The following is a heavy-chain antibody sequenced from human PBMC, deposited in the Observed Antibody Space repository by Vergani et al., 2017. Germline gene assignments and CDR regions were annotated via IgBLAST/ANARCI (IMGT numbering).Heavy chain of an antibody. J-gene: IGHJ6*02. CDR3: ARHGPITMVRGVIRPLYGMDV. V-gene: IGHV4-39*01. CDR1: GGSISSSSYY. D-gene: IGHD3-10*01. Sequence: QLQLQESGPGLVKPSETMSLTCTVSGGSISSSSYYWGWIRRPPGKGLEWIGSINYSGSTYYNPSLKSRVTISVDTSKNQFSLKLSSVTAADTAVYYCARHGPITMVRGVIRPLYGMDVWGQGTTVTVSS. CDR2: INYSGST.